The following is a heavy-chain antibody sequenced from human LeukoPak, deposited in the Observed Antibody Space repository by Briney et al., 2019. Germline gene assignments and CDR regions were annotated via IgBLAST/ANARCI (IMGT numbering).Heavy chain of an antibody. J-gene: IGHJ4*02. V-gene: IGHV3-21*01. CDR1: GFIFSRYN. CDR3: ARGFGYGECISAY. D-gene: IGHD4-17*01. Sequence: GGSPRLSCAASGFIFSRYNMNWVRQAPGKGLEWVSSISSSSDYIYYADPAKGRFTISRDNAKNSLHLQMNSLRAEDTAVYYCARGFGYGECISAYWGQGTLVTVSS. CDR2: ISSSSDYI.